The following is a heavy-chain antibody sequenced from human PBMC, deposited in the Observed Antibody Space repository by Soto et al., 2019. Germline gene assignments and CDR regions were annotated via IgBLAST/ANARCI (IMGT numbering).Heavy chain of an antibody. Sequence: PGGSLRLSCAASGFTFSSYAMSWVRQAPGKGLEWVSAISGSGGSTYYADSVKGRFTISRDNSKNTLYLQMNSLRAEDTAVYYCAKVVKWEPAGGPPFDYWGQGSLVTVSS. J-gene: IGHJ4*02. V-gene: IGHV3-23*01. CDR1: GFTFSSYA. CDR2: ISGSGGST. D-gene: IGHD1-26*01. CDR3: AKVVKWEPAGGPPFDY.